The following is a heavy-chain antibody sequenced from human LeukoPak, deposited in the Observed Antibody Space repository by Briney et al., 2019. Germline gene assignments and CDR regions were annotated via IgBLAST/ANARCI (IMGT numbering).Heavy chain of an antibody. Sequence: SVNVSCKASGYTFTSYDINWVRQTPGQGLEWMGWMNPNSGNTGYAQKFQGRVTMTRTTSISTAYMELSSLRSEDTAVYYCARVTPDFWSGYRNYWGQGTLVTVSS. V-gene: IGHV1-8*01. CDR1: GYTFTSYD. J-gene: IGHJ4*02. D-gene: IGHD3-3*01. CDR2: MNPNSGNT. CDR3: ARVTPDFWSGYRNY.